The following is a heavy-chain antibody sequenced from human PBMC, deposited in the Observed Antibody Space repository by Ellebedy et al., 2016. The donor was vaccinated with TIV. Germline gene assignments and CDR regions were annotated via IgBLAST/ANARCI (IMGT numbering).Heavy chain of an antibody. Sequence: GESLKISCKGSGYTFTNYWIGWVRQMPGKGLEWMGGIYPGDSTTEYSPSFRGQVTISADKSISTAYLQWSSLKASDTAMYNCPRLRGDRGYFDVWGRGTLVTVSS. CDR3: PRLRGDRGYFDV. CDR2: IYPGDSTT. V-gene: IGHV5-51*01. CDR1: GYTFTNYW. J-gene: IGHJ2*01. D-gene: IGHD1-14*01.